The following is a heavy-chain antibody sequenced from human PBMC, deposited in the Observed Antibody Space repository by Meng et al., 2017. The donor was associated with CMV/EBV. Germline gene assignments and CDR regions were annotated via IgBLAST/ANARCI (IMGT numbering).Heavy chain of an antibody. V-gene: IGHV3-21*01. CDR2: ISSSSSYI. CDR1: GFTFSSYS. J-gene: IGHJ4*02. D-gene: IGHD3/OR15-3a*01. Sequence: GESLKISCAASGFTFSSYSMNWVRQAPGKGLEWVSSISSSSSYIYYADSVKGRFTISRDNAKNSLYLQMNSLRAEDTAVYHCARVGGLEFDYWGQGTLVTVSS. CDR3: ARVGGLEFDY.